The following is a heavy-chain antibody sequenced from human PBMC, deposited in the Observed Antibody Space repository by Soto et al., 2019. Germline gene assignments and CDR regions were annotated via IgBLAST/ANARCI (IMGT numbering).Heavy chain of an antibody. CDR3: ASEDGAATGRAFDY. CDR2: VSSSSSYI. V-gene: IGHV3-21*01. D-gene: IGHD6-13*01. Sequence: EVQLVESGGGLVKPGGSLRLSCAASGFIFSSYTMNWVRQAPGKGLEWVSSVSSSSSYIYYADSVKGRFTISRDNATNSLYLRMGSLRGDDTAVYYCASEDGAATGRAFDYWGQGTLVTVSS. J-gene: IGHJ4*02. CDR1: GFIFSSYT.